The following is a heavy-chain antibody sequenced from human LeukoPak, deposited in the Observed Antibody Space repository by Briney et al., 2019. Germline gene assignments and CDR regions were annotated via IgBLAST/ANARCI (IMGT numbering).Heavy chain of an antibody. J-gene: IGHJ4*02. CDR1: GFTFSSYA. CDR3: AKGPQQQLGRGVDY. Sequence: GSLRLSCAASGFTFSSYALSWVRQAPGKGLEWVSAISGSGGSTYYADSVKGRFTISRDNSKNTLYLQMNSLRAEDTAVYYCAKGPQQQLGRGVDYWGQGTLVTVSS. CDR2: ISGSGGST. D-gene: IGHD6-13*01. V-gene: IGHV3-23*01.